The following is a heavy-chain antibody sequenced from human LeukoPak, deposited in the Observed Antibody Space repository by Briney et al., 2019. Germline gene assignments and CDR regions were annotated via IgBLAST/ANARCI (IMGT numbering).Heavy chain of an antibody. CDR2: ISSNGGST. V-gene: IGHV3-64*01. D-gene: IGHD3-10*01. CDR1: GFTFSSYA. J-gene: IGHJ4*02. CDR3: ARDHRMVRGAHSISGPDY. Sequence: GGSLRLSCAASGFTFSSYAMHWVRQAPGKGLEYVSAISSNGGSTYYANSVKGRFTISRDNSKNTLYLQMGSLRAEDMAVYYCARDHRMVRGAHSISGPDYWGQGTLVTVSS.